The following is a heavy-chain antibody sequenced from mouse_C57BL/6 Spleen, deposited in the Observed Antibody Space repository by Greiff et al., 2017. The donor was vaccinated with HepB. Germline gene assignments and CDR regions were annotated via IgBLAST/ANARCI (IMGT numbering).Heavy chain of an antibody. V-gene: IGHV5-16*01. CDR1: GFTFSDYY. CDR3: ARETTVVEYWYFDV. J-gene: IGHJ1*03. CDR2: INYDGSST. Sequence: EVMLVESEGGLVQPGSSMKLSCTASGFTFSDYYMAWVRQVPEKGLEWVANINYDGSSTYYLDSLKSRFIISRDNAKNILYLQMSSLKSEDTATYYCARETTVVEYWYFDVWGTGTTVTVSS. D-gene: IGHD1-1*01.